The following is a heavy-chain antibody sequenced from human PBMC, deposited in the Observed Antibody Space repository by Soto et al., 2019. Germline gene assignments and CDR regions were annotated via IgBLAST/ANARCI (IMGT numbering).Heavy chain of an antibody. J-gene: IGHJ3*02. CDR2: IYHRGST. CDR3: AREGGRITMIVAVNKGAFDI. V-gene: IGHV4-38-2*02. D-gene: IGHD3-22*01. Sequence: SETLSLTCTVSGYSISSGYYWGWIRHPPGRGRGGIGRIYHRGSTNNTPSLKSRVTLSEDTSKNKFSLQLSSVTAADTAVYYCAREGGRITMIVAVNKGAFDIWGQGTMVTVSS. CDR1: GYSISSGYY.